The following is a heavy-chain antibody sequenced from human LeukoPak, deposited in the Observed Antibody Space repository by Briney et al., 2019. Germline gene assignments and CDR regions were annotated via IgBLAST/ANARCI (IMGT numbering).Heavy chain of an antibody. V-gene: IGHV4-34*01. J-gene: IGHJ4*02. CDR1: GGSFSGYY. CDR3: ARRPWYFDY. Sequence: SETLSLTCAVYGGSFSGYYWSWIRQPPGKGLEWIGEINHSGSTNYNPSLKSRVTTSVDTSKNQFSLRLSSVTAADTAVYYCARRPWYFDYWGQGTLVTVSS. CDR2: INHSGST.